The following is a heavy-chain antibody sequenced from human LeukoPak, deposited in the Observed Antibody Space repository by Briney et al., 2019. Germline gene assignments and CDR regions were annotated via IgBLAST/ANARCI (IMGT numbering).Heavy chain of an antibody. D-gene: IGHD2-15*01. CDR2: VSYDGSNK. V-gene: IGHV3-30*14. CDR1: GFTFSSYA. Sequence: PGGSLRLSCTASGFTFSSYAMHWVRQAPGKGLEWVTVVSYDGSNKYYADSVKGRFTISRDNSKNTLYLQMNSLRAEDTAVYYCARDFYCSGGSCHAFDIWGQGTMVTVSS. CDR3: ARDFYCSGGSCHAFDI. J-gene: IGHJ3*02.